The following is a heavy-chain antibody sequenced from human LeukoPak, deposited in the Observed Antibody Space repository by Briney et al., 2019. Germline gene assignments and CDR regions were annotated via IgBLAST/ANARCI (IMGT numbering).Heavy chain of an antibody. Sequence: GGSLRLSCAASGFTFSSYSMNWVRQAPGKGLEWVSSISSSSYIYYAGSVKGRFTISRDNAKNSLYLQMNSLRAEDTAVYYCARDSSSLGNYYGMDVWGQGTTVTVSS. CDR2: ISSSSYI. CDR3: ARDSSSLGNYYGMDV. V-gene: IGHV3-21*01. CDR1: GFTFSSYS. D-gene: IGHD6-13*01. J-gene: IGHJ6*02.